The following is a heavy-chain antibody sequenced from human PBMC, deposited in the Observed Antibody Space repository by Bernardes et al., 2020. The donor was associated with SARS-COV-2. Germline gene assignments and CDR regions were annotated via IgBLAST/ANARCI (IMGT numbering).Heavy chain of an antibody. J-gene: IGHJ5*02. CDR3: ARRGREVIVPHEDWFDP. CDR2: IRANGEYT. Sequence: GGSLRLSCAGSGFSFTSHTMSWVRQAPGKGLQWVSAIRANGEYTYYADSVKGRFTISRDISKNQFSLELRSVTAADTGVYYCARRGREVIVPHEDWFDPWGQGTLVTVSS. V-gene: IGHV3-23*01. CDR1: GFSFTSHT. D-gene: IGHD3-10*01.